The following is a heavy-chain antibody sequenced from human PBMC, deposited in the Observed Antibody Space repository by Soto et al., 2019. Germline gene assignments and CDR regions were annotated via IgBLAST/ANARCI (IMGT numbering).Heavy chain of an antibody. CDR3: ARDSQWVLQDYFDY. J-gene: IGHJ4*02. Sequence: SETLSLTCTVSGGSISSYFWTWVRQPAGKGLVWIGRMYSSGNTNYNPSLKSRVTMSIDRSRNQFSLELSSVTAADTAVYYCARDSQWVLQDYFDYWGQGTMVTVSS. V-gene: IGHV4-4*07. CDR2: MYSSGNT. CDR1: GGSISSYF. D-gene: IGHD1-26*01.